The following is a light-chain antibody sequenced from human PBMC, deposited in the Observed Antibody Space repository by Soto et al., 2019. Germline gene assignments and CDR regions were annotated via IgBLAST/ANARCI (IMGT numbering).Light chain of an antibody. CDR2: GAS. J-gene: IGKJ1*01. V-gene: IGKV3-20*01. CDR1: QSVSSSF. Sequence: EIVLTQSPGTLSLSPGERATLSCRASQSVSSSFLVWYQQKAGQAPRLLIYGASSRATGVPDRFSGSWSGTDFTLTISRLEPEDSAVYYCQQFGSSPWTFGQGTTLAIK. CDR3: QQFGSSPWT.